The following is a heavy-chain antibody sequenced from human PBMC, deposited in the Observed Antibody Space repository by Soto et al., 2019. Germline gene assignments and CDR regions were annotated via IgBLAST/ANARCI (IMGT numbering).Heavy chain of an antibody. CDR1: GDSVSSNGAC. CDR2: IYYRSKSFH. J-gene: IGHJ6*02. V-gene: IGHV6-1*01. D-gene: IGHD2-15*01. CDR3: ARVHCSAGTCLDGLDF. Sequence: PSQTLSLTCVISGDSVSSNGACWNWIRQSPSRGLQWLGRIYYRSKSFHDYAASVESRMAINPDTSRNQFSLQLNYVTPEDTAVYYCARVHCSAGTCLDGLDFWGQGTTVTVSS.